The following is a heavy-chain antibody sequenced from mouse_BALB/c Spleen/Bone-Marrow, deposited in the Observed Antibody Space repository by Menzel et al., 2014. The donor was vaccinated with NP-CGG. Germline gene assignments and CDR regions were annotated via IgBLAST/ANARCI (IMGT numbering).Heavy chain of an antibody. D-gene: IGHD2-4*01. Sequence: DVKLQESGAELVKPGAPVKLSCTASGFNIKDTYMHWVKQRPEQGLEWIGRIDPANGNTKYDPKFQGKATITADTSSNTAYLQLSSLTSEDTAVYYCASLDDYIYWGQGTLVTVSA. CDR1: GFNIKDTY. J-gene: IGHJ3*01. CDR2: IDPANGNT. CDR3: ASLDDYIY. V-gene: IGHV14-3*02.